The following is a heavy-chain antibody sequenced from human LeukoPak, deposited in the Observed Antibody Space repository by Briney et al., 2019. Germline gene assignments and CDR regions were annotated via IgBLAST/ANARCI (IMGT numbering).Heavy chain of an antibody. J-gene: IGHJ3*02. CDR2: INPNSGGT. V-gene: IGHV1-2*04. D-gene: IGHD3-10*01. CDR3: ARAAREFGSWRYWYAFDI. Sequence: ASVKVSCKASGYTFTGYYMHWVRQAPGQGLEWMGWINPNSGGTNYAQKFQGWVTMTGDTSISTAYMELSRLRSDDTAVYYCARAAREFGSWRYWYAFDIWGQGTMVTVSS. CDR1: GYTFTGYY.